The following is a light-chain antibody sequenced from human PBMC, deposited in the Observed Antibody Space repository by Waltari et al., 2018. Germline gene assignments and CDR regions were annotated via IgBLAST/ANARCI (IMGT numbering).Light chain of an antibody. J-gene: IGLJ2*01. CDR1: SSDVGGYNY. CDR2: DVS. V-gene: IGLV2-14*03. CDR3: SSYISSDTLEL. Sequence: QSALTQPASVSGSPGQSITISCTGTSSDVGGYNYVSWYQQHPGKAPKLIICDVSNRRSGVSSRFSGSKSGNTASLAISGLQAQDEADYYCSSYISSDTLELFGGGTSLTVL.